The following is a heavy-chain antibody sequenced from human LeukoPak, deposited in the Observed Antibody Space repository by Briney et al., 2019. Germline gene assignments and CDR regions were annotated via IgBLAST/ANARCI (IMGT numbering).Heavy chain of an antibody. Sequence: SQTLSLTCTVSGGSISSGDYYWRWIRQPPGTGLEWLGYIYYSGSTYYNPSLKSRVTISVDTSKNQFSLKLSSVTAADTAVYYCASLFLEWLLHDYWGQGTLVTVSS. CDR2: IYYSGST. V-gene: IGHV4-30-4*08. J-gene: IGHJ4*02. CDR1: GGSISSGDYY. D-gene: IGHD3-3*01. CDR3: ASLFLEWLLHDY.